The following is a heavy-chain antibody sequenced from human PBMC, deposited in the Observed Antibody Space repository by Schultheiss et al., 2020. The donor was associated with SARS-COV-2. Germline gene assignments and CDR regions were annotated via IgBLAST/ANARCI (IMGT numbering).Heavy chain of an antibody. V-gene: IGHV4-34*01. Sequence: SQTLSLTCAVYGGSFSGYYWSWIRQPPGKGLEWIGEIDHSGSTNYNPSLKSRVTISVDTSKNQFSLKLSSVTAADTAVYYCARGFQHWGQGTLVTVSS. J-gene: IGHJ1*01. CDR3: ARGFQH. CDR1: GGSFSGYY. CDR2: IDHSGST.